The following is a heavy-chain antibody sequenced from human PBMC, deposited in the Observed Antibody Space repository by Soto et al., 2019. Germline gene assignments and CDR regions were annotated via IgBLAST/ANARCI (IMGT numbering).Heavy chain of an antibody. V-gene: IGHV3-30*06. Sequence: QVQLVESGGGVVQPGRSLRLSCVGSGFIFSNYGMHWVRQAPGKGLEWVAFISYDGSDILYADSVKGPFTISRDNSKSTLFLHMNRPTAEDTAIYFCAIVRVADSALDHWGQGTLVTVSS. CDR3: AIVRVADSALDH. CDR2: ISYDGSDI. D-gene: IGHD3-10*02. CDR1: GFIFSNYG. J-gene: IGHJ4*02.